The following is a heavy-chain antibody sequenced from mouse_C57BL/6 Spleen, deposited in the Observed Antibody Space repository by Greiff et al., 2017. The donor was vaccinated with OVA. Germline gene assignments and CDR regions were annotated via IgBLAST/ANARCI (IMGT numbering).Heavy chain of an antibody. V-gene: IGHV6-3*01. CDR2: IRLKSDNYAT. J-gene: IGHJ3*01. Sequence: EVQLQQSGGGLVQPGGSMKLSCVASGFTFSNYWMNWVRQSPEKGLEWVAQIRLKSDNYATHYAESVKGRFTISRDDSKSSVYLQMNNLRAEDTGIYYCTGYWDPFAYWGQGTLVTVSA. D-gene: IGHD4-1*01. CDR1: GFTFSNYW. CDR3: TGYWDPFAY.